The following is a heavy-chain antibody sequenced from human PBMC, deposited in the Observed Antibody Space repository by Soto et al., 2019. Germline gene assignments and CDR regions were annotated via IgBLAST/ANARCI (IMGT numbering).Heavy chain of an antibody. J-gene: IGHJ4*02. CDR3: ARAGSTIGARPDN. V-gene: IGHV1-2*02. Sequence: VQLVQSGDEVKKPGASVKVSCKASGYTFTGYYMHWVRQAPGQGLEWMGWINPNSGGTNYAQTLQGRVSMTRDKSIITAYMELSRLRSDDTALYFCARAGSTIGARPDNWGQVTMVTVAS. D-gene: IGHD6-6*01. CDR2: INPNSGGT. CDR1: GYTFTGYY.